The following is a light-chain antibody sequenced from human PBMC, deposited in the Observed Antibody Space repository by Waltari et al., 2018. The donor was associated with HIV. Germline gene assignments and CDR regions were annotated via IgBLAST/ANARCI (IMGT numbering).Light chain of an antibody. Sequence: DIVMTQSSNSLAVSLGERATINCRSRRTILFRSDNRNCLAGYQQKPGQSPKLLIYWASTRASGVPDRFSGSGSGTNFSLTISTLQTDDVALYYCQQYYSLGPTFGGGTKVEIK. CDR2: WAS. CDR3: QQYYSLGPT. V-gene: IGKV4-1*01. J-gene: IGKJ4*01. CDR1: RTILFRSDNRNC.